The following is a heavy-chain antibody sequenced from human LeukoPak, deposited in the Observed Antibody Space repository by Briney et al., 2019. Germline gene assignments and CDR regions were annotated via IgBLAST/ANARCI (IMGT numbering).Heavy chain of an antibody. V-gene: IGHV5-51*01. CDR3: ARPLAGAHSGSYYFDY. J-gene: IGHJ4*02. D-gene: IGHD1-26*01. Sequence: GESLKISCRVSGYTFTKYWIGWVRQVPGKGLEWMGVIYPGDSNVKYSPSFQGQVTISVDTSITTAYLQGNSLEASDTAMYYCARPLAGAHSGSYYFDYWGQGTLVTVSS. CDR2: IYPGDSNV. CDR1: GYTFTKYW.